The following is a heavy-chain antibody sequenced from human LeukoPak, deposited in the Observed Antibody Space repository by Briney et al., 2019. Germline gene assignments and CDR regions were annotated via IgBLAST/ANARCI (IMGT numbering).Heavy chain of an antibody. CDR1: GYTFTDYA. V-gene: IGHV7-4-1*02. D-gene: IGHD3-22*01. J-gene: IGHJ4*02. Sequence: ASVKVSCKPSGYTFTDYAINWVRQAPGQGLEYMGWVNTNTGNPTYAQGFTGRFVFSSDSSVSTAYLQITSLKADDSAIYFCASCDDSSGYFAYWGQGALVTVSS. CDR3: ASCDDSSGYFAY. CDR2: VNTNTGNP.